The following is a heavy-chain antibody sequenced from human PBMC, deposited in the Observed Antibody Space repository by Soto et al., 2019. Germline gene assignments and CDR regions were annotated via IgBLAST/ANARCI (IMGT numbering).Heavy chain of an antibody. J-gene: IGHJ4*02. CDR3: ASDRLEVGPNFDY. D-gene: IGHD1-1*01. CDR2: INWNGGST. Sequence: EVQLVESGGGVVRPGGSLRLSCAASGFTFDDYGMSWVRQAPGKGLEWVSGINWNGGSTSYADSVKGRFTISRDKAKNSLYLQMNSMRAEYTALYYCASDRLEVGPNFDYWGQGTVVPICS. CDR1: GFTFDDYG. V-gene: IGHV3-20*04.